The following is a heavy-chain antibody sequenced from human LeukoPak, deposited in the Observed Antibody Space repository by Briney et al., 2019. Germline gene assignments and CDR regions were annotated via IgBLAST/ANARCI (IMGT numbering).Heavy chain of an antibody. Sequence: SETLSLTCTVSGGSLSSYYWSWIRQPPGKGLEWIGYIYYSGSTNYNPSLKSRVTISVDTSKNQFSLKLSSVTAADTAVYYCARQRYSSSAPGYWGQGTLVTVSS. CDR3: ARQRYSSSAPGY. CDR2: IYYSGST. CDR1: GGSLSSYY. V-gene: IGHV4-59*08. J-gene: IGHJ4*02. D-gene: IGHD6-13*01.